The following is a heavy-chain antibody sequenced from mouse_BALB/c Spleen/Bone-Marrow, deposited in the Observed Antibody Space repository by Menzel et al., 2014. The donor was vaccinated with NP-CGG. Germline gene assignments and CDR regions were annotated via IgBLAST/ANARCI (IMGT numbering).Heavy chain of an antibody. Sequence: QVQLKESGPELVRPGVSVKISCKGSSYTFTDYAMHWVKQSHAKSLEWIGVISTYYGNTNYNQKFEGKATMTVDKSSSTAYMELARLTSEDSAVYYCARGLLLLDYWGQGTSVTVSS. J-gene: IGHJ4*01. CDR1: SYTFTDYA. D-gene: IGHD1-1*01. CDR3: ARGLLLLDY. CDR2: ISTYYGNT. V-gene: IGHV1-67*01.